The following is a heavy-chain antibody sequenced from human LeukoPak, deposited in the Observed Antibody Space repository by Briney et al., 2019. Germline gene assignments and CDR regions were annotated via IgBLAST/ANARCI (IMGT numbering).Heavy chain of an antibody. Sequence: SVNVSCKASGGTFNSYGIIWVRQAPGQGLEWMGGIIPILGTANYAQKFQGRVTISADKSTSTAYMELSSLRSEDTAVYYCGRGARPPHYYYYMDVWGKGTTVTVSS. D-gene: IGHD5-12*01. J-gene: IGHJ6*03. V-gene: IGHV1-69*10. CDR1: GGTFNSYG. CDR3: GRGARPPHYYYYMDV. CDR2: IIPILGTA.